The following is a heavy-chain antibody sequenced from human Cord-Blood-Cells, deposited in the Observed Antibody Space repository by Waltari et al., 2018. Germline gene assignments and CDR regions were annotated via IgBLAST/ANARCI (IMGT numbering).Heavy chain of an antibody. CDR2: FDPEDGET. Sequence: VPLVQSGAAVQKPGASVKVSCKVSGYALTELSTHWVRQGPGKGLEWMGGFDPEDGETIYAQKCQGRVTMTEDTSTDTAYMELSSLRSEDTAVYYCATDCSGGSCYDAFDIWGQGTMVTVSS. D-gene: IGHD2-15*01. CDR1: GYALTELS. J-gene: IGHJ3*02. V-gene: IGHV1-24*01. CDR3: ATDCSGGSCYDAFDI.